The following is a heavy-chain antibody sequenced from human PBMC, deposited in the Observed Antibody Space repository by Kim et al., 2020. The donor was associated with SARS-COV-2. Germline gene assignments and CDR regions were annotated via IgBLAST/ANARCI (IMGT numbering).Heavy chain of an antibody. D-gene: IGHD1-1*01. CDR1: GFTFGDYA. Sequence: GGSLRLSCAASGFTFGDYAMHWVRQAPGKGLEWVSGISWNSGSIGYADSVKGRFTISRDNAKNSLYLQMNSLRAEDTALYYCAKDIVGNWNDNAFDIWGQGTMVTVSS. CDR3: AKDIVGNWNDNAFDI. V-gene: IGHV3-9*01. CDR2: ISWNSGSI. J-gene: IGHJ3*02.